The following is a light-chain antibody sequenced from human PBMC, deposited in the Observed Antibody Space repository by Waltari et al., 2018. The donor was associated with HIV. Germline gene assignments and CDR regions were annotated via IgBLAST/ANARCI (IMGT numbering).Light chain of an antibody. CDR2: DVS. CDR3: SSYTSSSTYV. V-gene: IGLV2-14*03. CDR1: SSDVGGYRH. Sequence: QSALTQPASVSGSPGQSITISCTGTSSDVGGYRHVSWYQQHPGKAPKLMIYDVSKRPSGVSNRFSGSKSGNTAYLTISGLQAEDEADYYCSSYTSSSTYVFGTGTKVTVL. J-gene: IGLJ1*01.